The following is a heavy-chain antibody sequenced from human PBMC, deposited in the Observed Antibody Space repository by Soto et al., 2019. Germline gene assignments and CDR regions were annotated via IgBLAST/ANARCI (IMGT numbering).Heavy chain of an antibody. J-gene: IGHJ6*02. CDR3: AREGYDNRNYYYYGMDV. CDR1: GGSISSYY. V-gene: IGHV4-59*01. CDR2: IYYSGST. Sequence: PSETLSLTCTVSGGSISSYYWSWIRQPPGKGQEWIGYIYYSGSTNYNPSLKSRVTISVDTSKNQFSLKLSSVTAADTAVYYCAREGYDNRNYYYYGMDVWGQGTTVTVSS. D-gene: IGHD3-22*01.